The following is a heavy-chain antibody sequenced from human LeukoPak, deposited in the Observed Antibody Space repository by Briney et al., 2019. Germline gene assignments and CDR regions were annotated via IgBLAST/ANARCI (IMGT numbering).Heavy chain of an antibody. Sequence: PSETLSLTCTVSGGSISSYYWSWIRQPPGKGLEWIGYIYTSGSTNYNPSLKSRVTISVDTSKNQFSLKLSSVTAADTAVYYCARHGPEYSSGWYVYWGQGTLVTVSS. J-gene: IGHJ4*02. CDR3: ARHGPEYSSGWYVY. D-gene: IGHD6-19*01. CDR1: GGSISSYY. V-gene: IGHV4-4*09. CDR2: IYTSGST.